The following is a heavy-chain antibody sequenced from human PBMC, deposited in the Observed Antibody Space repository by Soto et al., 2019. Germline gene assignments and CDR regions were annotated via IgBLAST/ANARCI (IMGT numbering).Heavy chain of an antibody. CDR3: ASATSYYYYGMDV. CDR2: IYYSGST. J-gene: IGHJ6*02. CDR1: GGSISSGGYY. V-gene: IGHV4-31*03. Sequence: SETLSLTCTVSGGSISSGGYYWSWIRQHPGKGLEWIGYIYYSGSTYYNLSLKSRVTISVDTSKNQFSLKLSSVTAADTAVYYCASATSYYYYGMDVWGQGTTVTVSS.